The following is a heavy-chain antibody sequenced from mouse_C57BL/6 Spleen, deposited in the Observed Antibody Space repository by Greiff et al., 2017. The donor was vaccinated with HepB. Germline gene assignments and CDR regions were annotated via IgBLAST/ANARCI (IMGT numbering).Heavy chain of an antibody. CDR1: GYAFSSYW. V-gene: IGHV1-80*01. Sequence: QVQLQQSGAELVKPGASVKISCKASGYAFSSYWMNWVKQRPGKGHEWIGQIYPGDGDTNYNGKFKGKATLTADKSSSTAYMQLSSLTSEDSAVYFCARHDYYGSSSGFAYWGQGTLVTVSA. CDR3: ARHDYYGSSSGFAY. J-gene: IGHJ3*01. D-gene: IGHD1-1*01. CDR2: IYPGDGDT.